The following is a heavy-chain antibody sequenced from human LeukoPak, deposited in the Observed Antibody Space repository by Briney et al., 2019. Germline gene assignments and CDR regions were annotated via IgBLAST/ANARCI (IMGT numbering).Heavy chain of an antibody. Sequence: SETLSLTCTVSGGSISSSSYYWGWIRQPPGKGLEWIGSIYYSGSTYYNPSLKSRVTISVDTSKNQFSLKLSSVTAADTAVYYCARAPLGSSSGDNWFDPWGQGTLVTVSS. CDR2: IYYSGST. D-gene: IGHD7-27*01. CDR1: GGSISSSSYY. J-gene: IGHJ5*02. V-gene: IGHV4-39*01. CDR3: ARAPLGSSSGDNWFDP.